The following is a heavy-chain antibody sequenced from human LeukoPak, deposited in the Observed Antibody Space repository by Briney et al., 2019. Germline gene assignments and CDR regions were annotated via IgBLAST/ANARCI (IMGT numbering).Heavy chain of an antibody. Sequence: GGSLRLSCKGSGYSFTSYWIGWVRQMPGKGLEWMGIIYPGDSDTRYSPSFQGQVTLSADKSISTAYLQWSSLKASDTAIYYCARHFHHYYMDVWGKGTTVTVSS. CDR3: ARHFHHYYMDV. CDR1: GYSFTSYW. V-gene: IGHV5-51*01. J-gene: IGHJ6*03. CDR2: IYPGDSDT.